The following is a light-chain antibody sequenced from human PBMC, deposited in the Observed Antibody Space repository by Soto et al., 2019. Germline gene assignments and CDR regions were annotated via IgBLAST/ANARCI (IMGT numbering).Light chain of an antibody. CDR3: QQYYSYPRT. CDR1: RGIANP. CDR2: SAS. V-gene: IGKV1-27*01. J-gene: IGKJ1*01. Sequence: DIQMTQSPSSLSASVGDRVTISRRPSRGIANPLAWYQQKPGTVPKLLIHSASTLQSGVSSRFSSSGSGTDFTLTISCLQSEDFATYYCQQYYSYPRTFGQGTKVDI.